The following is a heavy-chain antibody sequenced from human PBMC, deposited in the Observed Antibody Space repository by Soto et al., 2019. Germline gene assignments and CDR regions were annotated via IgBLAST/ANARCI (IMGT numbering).Heavy chain of an antibody. CDR1: GFTVSSYY. CDR3: ARGQGSIVGFSAFDI. D-gene: IGHD2-21*01. Sequence: GGSLRLSCAASGFTVSSYYMTWVRQTPGKGLEWVSVIHPDGSTSYTDSVKGRFTISRDISKDTLYLQMNSLRAEDTALYFCARGQGSIVGFSAFDIWGQGTMVTVSS. CDR2: IHPDGST. V-gene: IGHV3-53*01. J-gene: IGHJ3*02.